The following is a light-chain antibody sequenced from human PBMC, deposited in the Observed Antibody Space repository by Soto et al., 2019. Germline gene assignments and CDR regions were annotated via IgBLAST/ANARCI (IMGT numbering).Light chain of an antibody. CDR1: QSISDT. J-gene: IGKJ1*01. CDR2: GAS. Sequence: ILVTQSPATLSVSPAGRATLSCRASQSISDTLAWYQQKPGQAPRLLIYGASARATGFPARFSGSGSGTDFTLTISSLQSEDFAVYYCQQYNNWQWTFGQGTKVDIK. CDR3: QQYNNWQWT. V-gene: IGKV3-15*01.